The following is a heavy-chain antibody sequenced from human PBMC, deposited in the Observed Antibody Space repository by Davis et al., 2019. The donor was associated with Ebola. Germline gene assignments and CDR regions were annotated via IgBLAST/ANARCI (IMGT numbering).Heavy chain of an antibody. D-gene: IGHD3-9*01. CDR3: ARGGHFDWLLPLDY. V-gene: IGHV3-21*01. CDR1: GFTFSSYS. CDR2: IGSSSSYI. J-gene: IGHJ4*02. Sequence: PGGSLRLSCAASGFTFSSYSMHWVRQAPGKGLEWVSSIGSSSSYIYYADSVKGRFTISRDNAKNSLYLQMNSLRAEDTAVYYCARGGHFDWLLPLDYWGQGTLVTVSS.